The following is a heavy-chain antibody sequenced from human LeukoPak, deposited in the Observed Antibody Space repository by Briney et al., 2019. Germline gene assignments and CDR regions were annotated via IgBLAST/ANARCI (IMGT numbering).Heavy chain of an antibody. CDR3: ARSASSSGYDY. Sequence: PGGSLRLSCAASGFTFSSYGMHWVRQAPGKGLEWVAVISYDGSNKYYADSVKGRFTISRDNSKNTLYLQMNSLRAEDTAVYYCARSASSSGYDYWGQGTLVTVSS. V-gene: IGHV3-30*03. J-gene: IGHJ4*02. CDR2: ISYDGSNK. D-gene: IGHD6-19*01. CDR1: GFTFSSYG.